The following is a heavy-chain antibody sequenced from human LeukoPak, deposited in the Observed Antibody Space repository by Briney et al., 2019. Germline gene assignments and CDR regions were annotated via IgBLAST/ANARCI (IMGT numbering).Heavy chain of an antibody. Sequence: GGSLRLSCAASGFTFDDYGMSWVRQAPGKGLEWVSAISGSGGSTYYADSVKGRFTISRDNSKNALFLQMNSLRAEDTAVYYCAKSGPYCSSTSCNYFDYWGQGTLVTVSS. CDR1: GFTFDDYG. D-gene: IGHD2-2*01. CDR3: AKSGPYCSSTSCNYFDY. CDR2: ISGSGGST. V-gene: IGHV3-23*01. J-gene: IGHJ4*02.